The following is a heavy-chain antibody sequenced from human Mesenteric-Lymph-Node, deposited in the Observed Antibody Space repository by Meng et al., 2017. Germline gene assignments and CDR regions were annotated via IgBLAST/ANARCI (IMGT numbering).Heavy chain of an antibody. Sequence: SVKVSCKASGYTFTSYAMHWVRQAPGQGLEWMGGIIPIFGTANYAQKFQGRVTITADKSTSTAYMELSSLRSEDTAVYYCARNTLTTVTPDYWGQGTLVTVSS. J-gene: IGHJ4*02. CDR1: GYTFTSYA. CDR2: IIPIFGTA. V-gene: IGHV1-69*06. CDR3: ARNTLTTVTPDY. D-gene: IGHD4-17*01.